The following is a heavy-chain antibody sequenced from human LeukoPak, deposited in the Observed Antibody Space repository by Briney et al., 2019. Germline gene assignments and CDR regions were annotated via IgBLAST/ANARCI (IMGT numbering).Heavy chain of an antibody. CDR3: AKGEWYSSSWYHDY. J-gene: IGHJ4*02. CDR2: IRYDGSNK. V-gene: IGHV3-30*02. Sequence: QTGGSLRLSCAASGFPFSSYGMHWVRQAPGKGLEWVAFIRYDGSNKYYADSVKGRFTISRDNSKNTLYLQMNSLRAEDTAVYYCAKGEWYSSSWYHDYWGQGTLVTVSS. CDR1: GFPFSSYG. D-gene: IGHD6-13*01.